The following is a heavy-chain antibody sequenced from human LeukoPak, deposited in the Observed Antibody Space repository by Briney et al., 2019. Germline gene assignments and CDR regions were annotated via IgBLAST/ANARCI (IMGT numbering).Heavy chain of an antibody. CDR3: ARGPYSNWSGLDF. CDR2: ISPTGSTT. Sequence: GGSLRLSCTASGFSFSGHWMHWARQLPGKGLVWVSRISPTGSTTSYADSVKGRFTVSRDNAKNTLYLQVNNLRAEDTAVYYCARGPYSNWSGLDFWGQGTLLTVSS. J-gene: IGHJ4*02. CDR1: GFSFSGHW. D-gene: IGHD6-6*01. V-gene: IGHV3-74*01.